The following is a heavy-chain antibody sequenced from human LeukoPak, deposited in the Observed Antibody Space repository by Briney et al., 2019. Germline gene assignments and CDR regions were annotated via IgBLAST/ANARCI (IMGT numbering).Heavy chain of an antibody. V-gene: IGHV4-34*01. CDR1: GGSFSGYD. D-gene: IGHD6-13*01. CDR3: ARQVSSGWSQGYFEH. Sequence: PSETLSLTCAVYGGSFSGYDWSWIRQPPGKGLEWIGENNNSGRTNYNPFLKSRVTISVNTYKNQFSLRLSSVTAADTAVYYCARQVSSGWSQGYFEHWGQGTLVTVSS. J-gene: IGHJ1*01. CDR2: NNNSGRT.